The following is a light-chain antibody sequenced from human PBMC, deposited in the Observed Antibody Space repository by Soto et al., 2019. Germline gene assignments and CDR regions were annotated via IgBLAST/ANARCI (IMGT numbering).Light chain of an antibody. J-gene: IGKJ1*01. CDR1: QSISSW. Sequence: DIQMTQSPSTLSASVGDRGTITCRASQSISSWLAWYQQKPGKAPKLLIYDASSLESGVPSRFSGSGSGTEFSLTISSLQPYDFATYYCQQYNSYPWTVGQGTKVDIK. CDR3: QQYNSYPWT. V-gene: IGKV1-5*01. CDR2: DAS.